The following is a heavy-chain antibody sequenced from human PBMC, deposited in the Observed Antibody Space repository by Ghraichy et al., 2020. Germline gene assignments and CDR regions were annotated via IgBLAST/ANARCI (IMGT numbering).Heavy chain of an antibody. CDR2: MNPNSGNT. Sequence: ASVKVSCKASGYTFTSYDINWVRQATGQGLEWMGWMNPNSGNTGYAQKFQGRVTMTRNTSISTAYMELSSLRSEDTAVYYCVRGWVRGCSSTSCYNWFDPWGQGTLVTVSS. CDR1: GYTFTSYD. D-gene: IGHD2-2*01. J-gene: IGHJ5*02. CDR3: VRGWVRGCSSTSCYNWFDP. V-gene: IGHV1-8*01.